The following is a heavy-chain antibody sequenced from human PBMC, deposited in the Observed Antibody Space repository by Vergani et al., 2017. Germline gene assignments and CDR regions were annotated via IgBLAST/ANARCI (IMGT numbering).Heavy chain of an antibody. D-gene: IGHD5-24*01. V-gene: IGHV3-48*04. CDR3: AREWQGNYYYGMDV. J-gene: IGHJ6*02. CDR2: ISSSGSTI. Sequence: EVQLVESGGGLVKPGGSLRLSCAASGFTFSNAWMSWVRQAPGKGLEWVSYISSSGSTIYYADSVKGRFTISRDNAKNSLYLQMNSLRAEDTAVYYCAREWQGNYYYGMDVWGQGTTVTVSS. CDR1: GFTFSNAW.